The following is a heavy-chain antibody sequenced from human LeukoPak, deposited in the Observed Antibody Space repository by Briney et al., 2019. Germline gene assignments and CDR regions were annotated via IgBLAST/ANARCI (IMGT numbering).Heavy chain of an antibody. CDR3: ARGGGYCSSTSCSPYGMDV. CDR1: GFTFSSYA. D-gene: IGHD2-2*01. J-gene: IGHJ6*02. Sequence: PGGSLRLSCAASGFTFSSYAMHWVRQAPGKGLEYVSAISSNGGSTYYANSVKGRFTISRDNSKNTLYLQMGSLRAEDMAVYYCARGGGYCSSTSCSPYGMDVWGQGTTVTVSS. V-gene: IGHV3-64*01. CDR2: ISSNGGST.